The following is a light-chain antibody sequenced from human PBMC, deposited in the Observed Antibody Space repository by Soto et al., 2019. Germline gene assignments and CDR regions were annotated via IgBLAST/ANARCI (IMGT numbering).Light chain of an antibody. CDR1: SSDIGAYKY. Sequence: QSALTQPPSASGSPGQSVTISCTGTSSDIGAYKYVSWYQQHPGKAPKLMIYEVNKRPSGVPDRFSGSKSDNTASLTVSGLQAEDEADYYCSSYAGSNNLYVFGTGTKLNVL. CDR2: EVN. CDR3: SSYAGSNNLYV. V-gene: IGLV2-8*01. J-gene: IGLJ1*01.